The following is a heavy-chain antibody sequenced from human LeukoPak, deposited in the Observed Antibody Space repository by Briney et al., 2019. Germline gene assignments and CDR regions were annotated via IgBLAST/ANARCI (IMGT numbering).Heavy chain of an antibody. Sequence: GASVKVSCKASGYTFTSYAMNCVRQAPGQGLEWMGWINTNTGNPTYAQGFTGRFVFSLDTSVSTAYLQISSLKAEDTAVYYCARVGAVAWTGGYWFDPWGQGTLVTVSS. D-gene: IGHD6-19*01. CDR3: ARVGAVAWTGGYWFDP. J-gene: IGHJ5*02. CDR1: GYTFTSYA. CDR2: INTNTGNP. V-gene: IGHV7-4-1*02.